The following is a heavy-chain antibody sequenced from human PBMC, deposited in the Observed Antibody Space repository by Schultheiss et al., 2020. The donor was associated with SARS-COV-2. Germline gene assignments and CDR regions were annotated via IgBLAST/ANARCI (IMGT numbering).Heavy chain of an antibody. CDR2: ISYDGSDK. Sequence: GGSLRLSCAASGFTFSSYAMHWVRQAPGKGLEWVAVISYDGSDKIYADSVKGRFTISRDNSKNTLYLQMNSLRAEDTAVYYCARDESDGGWYQTVFDYWGQGTLVTVSS. D-gene: IGHD6-19*01. J-gene: IGHJ4*02. V-gene: IGHV3-30*07. CDR3: ARDESDGGWYQTVFDY. CDR1: GFTFSSYA.